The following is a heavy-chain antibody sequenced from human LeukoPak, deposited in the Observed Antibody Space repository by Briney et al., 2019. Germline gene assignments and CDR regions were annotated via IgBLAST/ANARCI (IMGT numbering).Heavy chain of an antibody. CDR2: ISAYNGNT. V-gene: IGHV1-18*01. CDR3: ARATLLTAYYDFWSGSYGMDV. CDR1: GYTFTSYG. J-gene: IGHJ6*02. D-gene: IGHD3-3*01. Sequence: ASVKVSCKASGYTFTSYGISWVRQAPGQGLEWMGWISAYNGNTNYAQKLQGRVTTTTDTSTSTAYMELRSLRSDDTAVYYCARATLLTAYYDFWSGSYGMDVWGQGTTVTVSS.